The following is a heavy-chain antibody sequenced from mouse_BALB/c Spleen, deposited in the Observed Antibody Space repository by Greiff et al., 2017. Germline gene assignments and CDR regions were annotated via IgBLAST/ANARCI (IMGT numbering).Heavy chain of an antibody. CDR3: ARRWDGPYYFDY. V-gene: IGHV3-2*02. J-gene: IGHJ2*01. CDR2: ISYSGST. Sequence: EVHLVESGPGLVKPSQSLSLTCTVTGYSITSDYAWNWIRQFPGNKLEWMGYISYSGSTSYNPSLKSRISITRDTSKNQFFLQLNSVTTEDTATYYCARRWDGPYYFDYWGQGTTLTVSS. CDR1: GYSITSDYA. D-gene: IGHD2-3*01.